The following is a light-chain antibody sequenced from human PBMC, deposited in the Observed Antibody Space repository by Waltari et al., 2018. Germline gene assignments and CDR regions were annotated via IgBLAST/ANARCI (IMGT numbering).Light chain of an antibody. CDR1: NIGGKR. Sequence: SYVLTQPPSVSVAPGKTATIPCGGDNIGGKRVHWYQQKPGQAPVLVVYNDNDRPSGIPERFSGSNSGNTATLTISRVEVGDEADYYCQLWDIGSDHKVFGSGTKVIVL. CDR2: NDN. J-gene: IGLJ1*01. V-gene: IGLV3-21*03. CDR3: QLWDIGSDHKV.